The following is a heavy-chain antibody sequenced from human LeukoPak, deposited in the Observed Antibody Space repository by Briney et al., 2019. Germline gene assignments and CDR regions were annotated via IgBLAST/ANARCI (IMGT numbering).Heavy chain of an antibody. CDR3: ARDGGWNRFDY. CDR2: ISNNGGYT. Sequence: GGSLRLSCAASGFTFSSSAMSWVRQAPGKGLEWVSAISNNGGYTYYADSVQGRFTISRDNSKSTLCLQMNSLRVEDTAVYYCARDGGWNRFDYWGQGTLVTVSS. V-gene: IGHV3-23*01. D-gene: IGHD1-1*01. J-gene: IGHJ4*02. CDR1: GFTFSSSA.